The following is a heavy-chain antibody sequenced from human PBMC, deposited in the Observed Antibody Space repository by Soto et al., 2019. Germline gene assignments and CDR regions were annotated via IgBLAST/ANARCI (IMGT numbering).Heavy chain of an antibody. J-gene: IGHJ6*02. CDR1: GFTFSSYS. D-gene: IGHD3-10*01. Sequence: GSLRLSCAASGFTFSSYSMNWVRQAPGKGLEWVSSISSSSSYIYYADSVKGRFTISRDNAKNSLYLQMNSLRAEDTAVYYCARDVNTMVRGVISYYYYGMDVWGQGTTVTVSS. CDR2: ISSSSSYI. CDR3: ARDVNTMVRGVISYYYYGMDV. V-gene: IGHV3-21*01.